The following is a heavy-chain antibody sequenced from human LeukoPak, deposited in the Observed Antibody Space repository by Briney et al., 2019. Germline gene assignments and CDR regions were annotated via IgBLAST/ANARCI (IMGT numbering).Heavy chain of an antibody. CDR3: ARDGTIFGVVISAFDI. J-gene: IGHJ3*02. Sequence: ASVKVSCKASGYTFTSYGISWVRQAPGQGLEWMGWISAYNGNTNYAQKLQGRVTMTTDTSTSTAYMELRSLRSDDTAVYYCARDGTIFGVVISAFDIWGQGTMVTVSS. V-gene: IGHV1-18*01. CDR2: ISAYNGNT. D-gene: IGHD3-3*01. CDR1: GYTFTSYG.